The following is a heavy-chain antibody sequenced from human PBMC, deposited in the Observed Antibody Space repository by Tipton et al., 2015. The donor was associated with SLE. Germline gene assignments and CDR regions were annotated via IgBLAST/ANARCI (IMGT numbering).Heavy chain of an antibody. V-gene: IGHV4-34*01. Sequence: TLSLTCTVSGGSISSYYWFWIRQPPGKGLEWIGEINHSGSTNYNPSLKSRVTISVDTSKNQFSLKLSSVTAADTAVYYCARHEGTWGSGWYYAFDIWGQGTMVTVSS. J-gene: IGHJ3*02. D-gene: IGHD6-19*01. CDR1: GGSISSYY. CDR3: ARHEGTWGSGWYYAFDI. CDR2: INHSGST.